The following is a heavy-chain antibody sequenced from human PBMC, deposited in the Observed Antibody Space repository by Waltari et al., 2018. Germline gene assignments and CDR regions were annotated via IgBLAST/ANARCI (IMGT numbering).Heavy chain of an antibody. CDR3: ARDNDVGALDL. Sequence: ELQLVESGGGLVKPGGSLRLSCAVAGLTFGCCDMSWLRQAPGKGPEWVSSFRHRTGEVFYADSVRGRFTVSRDDAKNSLSLEMNLLRPDDTAVYYCARDNDVGALDLWDQGTMVTVS. V-gene: IGHV3-21*01. CDR1: GLTFGCCD. J-gene: IGHJ3*01. CDR2: FRHRTGEV. D-gene: IGHD1-1*01.